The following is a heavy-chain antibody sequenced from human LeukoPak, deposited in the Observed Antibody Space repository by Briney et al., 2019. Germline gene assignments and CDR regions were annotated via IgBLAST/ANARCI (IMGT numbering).Heavy chain of an antibody. CDR1: GFSLSTSGVG. V-gene: IGHV2-5*02. CDR3: ARTLGTVATWGCFDY. Sequence: SGPTLVNPTQTLTLTCTFSGFSLSTSGVGVGWIRQPPGKALEWLALIYWDDDKRYSPSLKSRLTITKDTSKNQVVLTMTNMDPVDTATYYCARTLGTVATWGCFDYWGQGTLVTVSS. D-gene: IGHD1-1*01. CDR2: IYWDDDK. J-gene: IGHJ4*02.